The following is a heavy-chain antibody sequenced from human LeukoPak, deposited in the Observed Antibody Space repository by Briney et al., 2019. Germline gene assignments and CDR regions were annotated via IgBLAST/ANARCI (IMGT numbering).Heavy chain of an antibody. CDR2: IYYSGST. V-gene: IGHV4-39*01. Sequence: PSETLSLTSTVSGGSTSSSSYYWGWIRQPPGKGLEWIGSIYYSGSTYYNPSLKSRVTISVDTSKNQFSLKLSSVTAADTAVYYCASLEQWLALFDYWGQGTLVTVSS. D-gene: IGHD6-19*01. CDR3: ASLEQWLALFDY. CDR1: GGSTSSSSYY. J-gene: IGHJ4*02.